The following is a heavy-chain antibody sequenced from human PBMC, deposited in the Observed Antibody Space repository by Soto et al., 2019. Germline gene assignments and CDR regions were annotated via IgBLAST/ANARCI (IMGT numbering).Heavy chain of an antibody. CDR2: ISWNSNTI. V-gene: IGHV3-9*01. J-gene: IGHJ4*02. Sequence: EVQLVESGGGLVQPGRSLRLSCAASGFTFDNYAMQWVRQAPGKGLEWVSGISWNSNTIAYADSVKGRFTISRDNAKNSLYLQMNSLRAEDTAFYYCAKDTGPNWGQGTLVTVSS. CDR1: GFTFDNYA. CDR3: AKDTGPN.